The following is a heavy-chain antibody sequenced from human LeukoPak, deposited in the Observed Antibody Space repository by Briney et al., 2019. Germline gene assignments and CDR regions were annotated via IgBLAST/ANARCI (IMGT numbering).Heavy chain of an antibody. V-gene: IGHV1-46*01. CDR3: ARGVTMIVVVRLGDGFDI. Sequence: ASVKVSCKASGYTFTSYYMHWVRQAPGQGLEWMGIINPSGGSTSYAQKFQGRVTMTRDTSTSTVYMELSSLRSEGTAVYYCARGVTMIVVVRLGDGFDIWGQGTMVTVSS. D-gene: IGHD3-22*01. J-gene: IGHJ3*02. CDR2: INPSGGST. CDR1: GYTFTSYY.